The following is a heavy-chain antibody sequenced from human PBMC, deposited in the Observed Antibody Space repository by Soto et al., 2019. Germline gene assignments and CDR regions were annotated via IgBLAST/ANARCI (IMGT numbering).Heavy chain of an antibody. CDR3: ARPTPIGSGYGFFDY. J-gene: IGHJ4*02. V-gene: IGHV5-51*01. Sequence: EVQLVQSGAEVKKPGESLKISCKGSGYSFTSYWIAWVRQMPGKGLECMGTIYPGDSDTRYSPSLQGQVTISADNSISTAYLEWSGLKASDTALYYCARPTPIGSGYGFFDYWGQGTPVTVSS. CDR1: GYSFTSYW. D-gene: IGHD4-17*01. CDR2: IYPGDSDT.